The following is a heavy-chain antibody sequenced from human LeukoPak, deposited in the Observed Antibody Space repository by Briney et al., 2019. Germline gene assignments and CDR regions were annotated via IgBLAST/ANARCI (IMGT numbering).Heavy chain of an antibody. CDR1: GYTFTSYD. V-gene: IGHV1-8*01. CDR3: ARVQVGYDSSGYCPNWFDP. J-gene: IGHJ5*02. Sequence: AASVTVSCMASGYTFTSYDINWVRQAAGQGLEWLGWMNPNSGNTGYEQKFQGRVTMTRNTSISTAYMELSSLRSDDTAVYYYARVQVGYDSSGYCPNWFDPWGQGTLVTVSS. D-gene: IGHD3-22*01. CDR2: MNPNSGNT.